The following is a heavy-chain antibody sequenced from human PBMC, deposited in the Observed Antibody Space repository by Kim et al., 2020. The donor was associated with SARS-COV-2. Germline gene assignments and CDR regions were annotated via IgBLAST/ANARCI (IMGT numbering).Heavy chain of an antibody. CDR3: ARTTKGATWLDY. J-gene: IGHJ4*02. Sequence: TKYSPKFQCRVTITRDTYASTAYMELSSLRSEDTAVYYCARTTKGATWLDYWGQGTLVTVSS. CDR2: T. D-gene: IGHD1-1*01. V-gene: IGHV1-3*01.